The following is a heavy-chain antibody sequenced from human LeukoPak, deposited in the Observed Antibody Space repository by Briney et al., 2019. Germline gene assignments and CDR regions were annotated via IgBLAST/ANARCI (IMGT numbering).Heavy chain of an antibody. CDR1: GVSISSYY. CDR3: ASVGGGSPY. J-gene: IGHJ4*02. CDR2: IYGSGTT. D-gene: IGHD3-16*01. V-gene: IGHV4-4*07. Sequence: SETLSLTCTVSGVSISSYYWSWIRQPAGKGLEWIGSIYGSGTTYYDPPLRSRVSISADTSKNHFSLELGSVTAADTAVYYCASVGGGSPYWGQGTLVTVSS.